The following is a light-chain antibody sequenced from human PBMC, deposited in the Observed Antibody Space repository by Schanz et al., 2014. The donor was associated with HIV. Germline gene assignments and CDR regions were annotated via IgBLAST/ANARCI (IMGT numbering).Light chain of an antibody. J-gene: IGKJ5*01. CDR3: QQRSNWPT. V-gene: IGKV3D-20*02. CDR2: GSS. CDR1: QSVSSSY. Sequence: EIVLTQSPGTLSLSPGERATLSCRASQSVSSSYLAWYQQKPGQAPRLLIYGSSSRATGIPDRFSGSGSGTDSTRTISSLEPEDFAVYYCQQRSNWPTFGQGTRLEIK.